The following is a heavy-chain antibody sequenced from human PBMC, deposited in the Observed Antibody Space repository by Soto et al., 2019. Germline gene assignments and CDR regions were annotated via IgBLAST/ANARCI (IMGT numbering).Heavy chain of an antibody. J-gene: IGHJ6*02. D-gene: IGHD6-6*01. Sequence: GASVKVSCKASGGTFSSYAISWVRQAPGQGLEWMGGIIPIFGTANYAQKFQGRVTITADESTSTAYMELSSLRSEDTAVYYCARRGYSSSLLYYYGMDVWGQGTTVTVSS. CDR3: ARRGYSSSLLYYYGMDV. V-gene: IGHV1-69*13. CDR1: GGTFSSYA. CDR2: IIPIFGTA.